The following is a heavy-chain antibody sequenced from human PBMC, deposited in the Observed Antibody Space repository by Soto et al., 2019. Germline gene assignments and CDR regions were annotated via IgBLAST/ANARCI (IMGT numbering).Heavy chain of an antibody. Sequence: SETLSLTCAISGDSVSSNSAAWNWIRQSPSRGLEWLGRTYYRSKWYNDYAVSVKSRITINPDTSKNQFSLQLNSVTPEDTAVSYYARALPVYSSSSVAFDIWGQGTMVTVS. D-gene: IGHD6-6*01. CDR1: GDSVSSNSAA. V-gene: IGHV6-1*01. J-gene: IGHJ3*02. CDR2: TYYRSKWYN. CDR3: ARALPVYSSSSVAFDI.